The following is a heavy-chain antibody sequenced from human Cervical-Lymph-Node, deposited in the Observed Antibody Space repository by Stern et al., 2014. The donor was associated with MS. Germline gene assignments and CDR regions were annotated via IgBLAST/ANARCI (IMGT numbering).Heavy chain of an antibody. V-gene: IGHV3-30-3*01. CDR2: ISHDGTNK. D-gene: IGHD3-10*01. J-gene: IGHJ4*02. CDR3: ARDPSRFGDNGYLDF. CDR1: GFTFSSFA. Sequence: VQLVESGGGVVQPGKSLRLSCAASGFTFSSFAMHWVRQAPGQGLQWLAVISHDGTNKYYAASVKGRFTISRDKSNNAVYLQISSLRLDDTAVYFCARDPSRFGDNGYLDFWGQGTLVTVSS.